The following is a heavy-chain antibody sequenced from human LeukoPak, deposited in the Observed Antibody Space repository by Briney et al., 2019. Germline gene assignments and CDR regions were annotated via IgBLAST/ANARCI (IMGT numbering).Heavy chain of an antibody. CDR3: ARDGWELLGSPFDY. Sequence: SQTLSLTCAISGDSVSSNSAAWNWIRQSPSRGLEWLGRTYYRSKWYNDYAVSVKSRMTINPDTSKNQFSLQLNSVTPEDTAVYYCARDGWELLGSPFDYWGQGTLVTVSS. J-gene: IGHJ4*02. D-gene: IGHD1-26*01. CDR1: GDSVSSNSAA. CDR2: TYYRSKWYN. V-gene: IGHV6-1*01.